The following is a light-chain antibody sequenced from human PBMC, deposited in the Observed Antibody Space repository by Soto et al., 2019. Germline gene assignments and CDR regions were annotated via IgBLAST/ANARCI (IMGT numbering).Light chain of an antibody. J-gene: IGKJ2*01. CDR2: GAS. CDR1: QSVSSNF. CDR3: QQYGGSPPAT. V-gene: IGKV3-20*01. Sequence: EIVLTQSPGTLSLSPGERATLSCRASQSVSSNFLAWYQQKPGQAPRLLIYGASSRATGIPDRFSGSGCGTDFTLSISRLEAEDLAVYYCQQYGGSPPATFGQGTKLEIK.